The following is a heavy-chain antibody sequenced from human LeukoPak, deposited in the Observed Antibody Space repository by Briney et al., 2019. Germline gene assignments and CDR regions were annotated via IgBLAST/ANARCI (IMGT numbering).Heavy chain of an antibody. Sequence: GASVKVSCKASGYTFTCYWIQWVRQAPGQWLEWMGLINPNDGSTTYTHKFQGRVTMTRDTSTSTVYMDLSSLTSEDTAVYYCARAPRDSSTMLDYWGQGTLVTVSS. CDR1: GYTFTCYW. D-gene: IGHD6-13*01. V-gene: IGHV1-46*01. CDR3: ARAPRDSSTMLDY. J-gene: IGHJ4*02. CDR2: INPNDGST.